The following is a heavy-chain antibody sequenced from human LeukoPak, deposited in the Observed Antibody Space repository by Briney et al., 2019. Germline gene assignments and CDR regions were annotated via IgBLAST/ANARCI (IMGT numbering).Heavy chain of an antibody. Sequence: GSSVQVSCQASGGTFISYAISWVRQAPGQGLEWMGGIIPIFGRANYEQKLQGRVTITTDESTSKVSLELSSLRSADTAVYYCARRATVSQHNFDFWGKGTPVTVSS. CDR1: GGTFISYA. CDR2: IIPIFGRA. V-gene: IGHV1-69*05. D-gene: IGHD4-11*01. J-gene: IGHJ4*02. CDR3: ARRATVSQHNFDF.